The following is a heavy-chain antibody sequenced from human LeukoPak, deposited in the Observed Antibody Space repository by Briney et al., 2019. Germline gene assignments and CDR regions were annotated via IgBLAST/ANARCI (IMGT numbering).Heavy chain of an antibody. D-gene: IGHD2-15*01. CDR1: GFTFSSYY. V-gene: IGHV3-7*01. Sequence: PGGSLRLSCAASGFTFSSYYMTWVRQAPGKGLEWVATIKDDGSEDYYLDSVKGRFTISRDNAKSSMWLQMSSLRAEDTAVYYCARDQTPFYWGQGSLVTVSP. J-gene: IGHJ4*02. CDR3: ARDQTPFY. CDR2: IKDDGSED.